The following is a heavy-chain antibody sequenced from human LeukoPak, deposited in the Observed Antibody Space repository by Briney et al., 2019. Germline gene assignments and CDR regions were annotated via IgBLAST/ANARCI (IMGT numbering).Heavy chain of an antibody. CDR1: GFTFSSYS. CDR2: ISSSSSYI. Sequence: PGGSLRLSCAASGFTFSSYSMNWVRQAPGKGLEWVSSISSSSSYIYYADSVKGRFTISGDNAKNSLYLQMNSLRAEDTAVYYCARDRIVVVPAAMCSGSCYYYYGMDVWGQGTTVTVSS. D-gene: IGHD2-2*01. V-gene: IGHV3-21*01. J-gene: IGHJ6*02. CDR3: ARDRIVVVPAAMCSGSCYYYYGMDV.